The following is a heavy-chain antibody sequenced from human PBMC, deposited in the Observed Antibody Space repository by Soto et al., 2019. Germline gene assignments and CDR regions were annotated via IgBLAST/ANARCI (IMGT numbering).Heavy chain of an antibody. V-gene: IGHV1-2*04. CDR2: INPNSGGT. CDR3: ARGGRESSIAARSGKKDYYYYYMDV. D-gene: IGHD6-6*01. J-gene: IGHJ6*03. Sequence: ASVKVSCKASGYTFTGYYMHWVRQAPGQGLEWMGWINPNSGGTNYAQKFQGWVTMTRDTSISTAYMELSRLRSDDTAVYYCARGGRESSIAARSGKKDYYYYYMDVWGKGTTVTVSS. CDR1: GYTFTGYY.